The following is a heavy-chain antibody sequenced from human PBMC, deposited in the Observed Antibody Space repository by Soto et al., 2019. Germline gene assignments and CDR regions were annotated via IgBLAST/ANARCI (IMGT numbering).Heavy chain of an antibody. CDR2: IYHSGST. CDR1: GGSISSSNW. CDR3: ARDSKHYYYGMDV. D-gene: IGHD4-4*01. V-gene: IGHV4-4*02. Sequence: SETLSLTCAVSGGSISSSNWWSWVRQPPGKGLEWIGEIYHSGSTNYNPSLKSRVTISVDKSKNQFSLKLSSVTAADTAEYYCARDSKHYYYGMDVWGQGTTVTVSS. J-gene: IGHJ6*02.